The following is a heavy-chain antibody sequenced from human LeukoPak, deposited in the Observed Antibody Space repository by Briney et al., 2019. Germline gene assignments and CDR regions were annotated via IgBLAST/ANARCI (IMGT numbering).Heavy chain of an antibody. CDR1: GFTFSDYY. J-gene: IGHJ4*02. CDR2: ISSSGSTI. Sequence: GGSLRLSWAASGFTFSDYYMSWIRQAQGKGREGVSYISSSGSTIYYADSVKGRFTISRDNAKNSLYLQMNSLRAEDTAVYYCARVYWRIAVAGWYFDYWGQGTLVTVSS. D-gene: IGHD6-19*01. V-gene: IGHV3-11*04. CDR3: ARVYWRIAVAGWYFDY.